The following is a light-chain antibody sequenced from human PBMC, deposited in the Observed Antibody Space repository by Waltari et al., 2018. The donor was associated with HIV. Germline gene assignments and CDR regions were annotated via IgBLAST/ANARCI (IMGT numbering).Light chain of an antibody. V-gene: IGLV2-14*01. CDR2: DVS. Sequence: QSAPTQPASVSGSPGQSITLSRSGTSSDAGCYNSVSCYQQHPAKAPKLMIYDVSSRPPGVSNRFSGSKAGNTASLTISGLQAEDEADYYCSSYTSSSTWVFGGGTKLTVL. J-gene: IGLJ3*02. CDR3: SSYTSSSTWV. CDR1: SSDAGCYNS.